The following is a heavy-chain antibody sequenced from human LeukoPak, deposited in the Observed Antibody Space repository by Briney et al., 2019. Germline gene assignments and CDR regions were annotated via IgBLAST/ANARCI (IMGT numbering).Heavy chain of an antibody. J-gene: IGHJ4*02. V-gene: IGHV3-23*01. Sequence: GGSLRLSCAASGFTFSSYVMSWVRHAPGKGLEWVSAISGSGGSAYYADSVKGRFTISRDNSNNTLYLQMNSLRAEDTAVYYCARASTRIVTVSITVAGTVDCWGQGTLVTVSS. CDR2: ISGSGGSA. D-gene: IGHD6-19*01. CDR1: GFTFSSYV. CDR3: ARASTRIVTVSITVAGTVDC.